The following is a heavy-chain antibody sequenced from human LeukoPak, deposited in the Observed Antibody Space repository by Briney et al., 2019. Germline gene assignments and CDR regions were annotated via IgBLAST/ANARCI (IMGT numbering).Heavy chain of an antibody. Sequence: GGSLRLSCVASGFSLSGYWMYWVRQAPGKGLMYISRNNGDGSTTNYADVVKGRFTMSRDNVKDTLYLQMNSLRVEDTAVYYCARDPRNVGLAPWGQGTLVTVSS. CDR3: ARDPRNVGLAP. D-gene: IGHD2-15*01. CDR1: GFSLSGYW. J-gene: IGHJ5*02. CDR2: NNGDGSTT. V-gene: IGHV3-74*01.